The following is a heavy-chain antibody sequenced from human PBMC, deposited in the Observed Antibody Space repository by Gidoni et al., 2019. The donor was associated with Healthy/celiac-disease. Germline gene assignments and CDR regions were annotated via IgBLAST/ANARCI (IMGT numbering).Heavy chain of an antibody. V-gene: IGHV4-34*01. Sequence: QVQLQQWGAGLLKPSETLSLTCAVYGGSFSGYYWSWIRQPPGKGLEWIGEINHSGSTNYNPSLKSRVTISVDTSKNQFSLKLSSVTAADTAVYYCARGRYCSSTSCRNSYYYYGMDVWGQGTTVTVSS. CDR1: GGSFSGYY. CDR2: INHSGST. D-gene: IGHD2-2*01. J-gene: IGHJ6*02. CDR3: ARGRYCSSTSCRNSYYYYGMDV.